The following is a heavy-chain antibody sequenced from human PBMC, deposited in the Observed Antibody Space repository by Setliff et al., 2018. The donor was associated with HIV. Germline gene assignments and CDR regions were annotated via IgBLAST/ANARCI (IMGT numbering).Heavy chain of an antibody. J-gene: IGHJ4*02. CDR1: AYTFSKYG. Sequence: ASVKVSCKASAYTFSKYGISWVRQAPGQGLEWMGWMSPYNGNTNYAQKFQGRVTMTIDTSTRTAYMDLRSLRSDDTAVYYRARDDYDSSGYHSFDYWGRGTLVTVPQ. D-gene: IGHD3-22*01. CDR2: MSPYNGNT. V-gene: IGHV1-18*01. CDR3: ARDDYDSSGYHSFDY.